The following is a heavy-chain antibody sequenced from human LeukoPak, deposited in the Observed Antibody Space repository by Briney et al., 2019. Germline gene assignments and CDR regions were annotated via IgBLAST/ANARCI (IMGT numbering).Heavy chain of an antibody. CDR1: GGSIISYY. V-gene: IGHV4-59*01. CDR2: IYYSGST. J-gene: IGHJ4*02. CDR3: ARTDGIVATNYFDY. D-gene: IGHD5-12*01. Sequence: SETLSLTCTVSGGSIISYYWSWIRQPPGKGLEWIGYIYYSGSTNYNPSLESRVTISVDTPKNQFSLKLRSVTAADTAVYYCARTDGIVATNYFDYWGQGTLVTVSS.